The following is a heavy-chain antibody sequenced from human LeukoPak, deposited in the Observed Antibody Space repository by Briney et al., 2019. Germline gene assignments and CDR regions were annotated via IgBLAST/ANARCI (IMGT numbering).Heavy chain of an antibody. CDR3: ARDWDYGGNSVAFDI. CDR1: GYSISSGYY. D-gene: IGHD4-23*01. Sequence: PSETLSLTCTVSGYSISSGYYWGWIRQPPGKGLEWIGSIYHSGSTYYNPSLKSRVTISVDTSKNQFSLKLSSVTAADTAVYYCARDWDYGGNSVAFDIWGQGTMVTVSS. CDR2: IYHSGST. V-gene: IGHV4-38-2*02. J-gene: IGHJ3*02.